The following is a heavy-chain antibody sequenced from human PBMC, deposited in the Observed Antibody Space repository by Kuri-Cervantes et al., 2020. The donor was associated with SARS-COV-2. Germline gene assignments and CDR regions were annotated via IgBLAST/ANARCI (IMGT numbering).Heavy chain of an antibody. CDR2: ISYDGNNK. V-gene: IGHV3-30*18. D-gene: IGHD2-21*01. J-gene: IGHJ4*02. CDR3: AKDGADAHDF. CDR1: GFKFSRTD. Sequence: GGSLRLSCAASGFKFSRTDMHWVRQAPGKGLEWVAFISYDGNNKKCIASGKGRFTISRDNSQNKLYLQMRSLRPEDTAMYYCAKDGADAHDFWGQGTLVTVSS.